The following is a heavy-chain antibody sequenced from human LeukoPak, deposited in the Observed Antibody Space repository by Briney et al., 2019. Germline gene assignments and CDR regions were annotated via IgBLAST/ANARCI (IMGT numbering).Heavy chain of an antibody. D-gene: IGHD2-15*01. Sequence: PGGSLRLSCAASGFTFSSYGMHWVRQAPGKGLEWVAFIRYDGSNKYYADSVKGRFTISRDNSKNTLYLQMNSLRAEDTAVYYCAKAAVAATQYLFAEYFQHWGQGTLVTVSS. CDR1: GFTFSSYG. V-gene: IGHV3-30*02. CDR2: IRYDGSNK. J-gene: IGHJ1*01. CDR3: AKAAVAATQYLFAEYFQH.